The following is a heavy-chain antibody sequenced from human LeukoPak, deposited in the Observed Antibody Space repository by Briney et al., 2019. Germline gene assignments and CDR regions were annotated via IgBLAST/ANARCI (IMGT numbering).Heavy chain of an antibody. CDR2: IYSGGST. CDR1: GFTVSSNY. J-gene: IGHJ6*02. CDR3: ARDRYCSSTSCYAGGGIYYYYYGMDV. D-gene: IGHD2-2*01. Sequence: QSGGSLRLSCAASGFTVSSNYMSWVRQAPGKGLEWVSVIYSGGSTYYADSVKGRFTISGDNSKNTLYLQMNSLRAEDTAVYYCARDRYCSSTSCYAGGGIYYYYYGMDVWGQGTTVTVSS. V-gene: IGHV3-66*01.